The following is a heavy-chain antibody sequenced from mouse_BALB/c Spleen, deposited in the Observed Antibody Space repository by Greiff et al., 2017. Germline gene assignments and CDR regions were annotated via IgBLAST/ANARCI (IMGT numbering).Heavy chain of an antibody. CDR1: GFTFSSYT. Sequence: DVMLVESGGGLVKPGGSLKLSCAASGFTFSSYTMSWVRQTPEKSLEWVATISSGGSYTYYPDSVKGRFTISRDNAKNTLYLQMSSLKSEDTAMYCCTREGGYCVGDYWGQGTTLTVAS. V-gene: IGHV5-6-4*01. J-gene: IGHJ2*01. CDR2: ISSGGSYT. D-gene: IGHD2-3*01. CDR3: TREGGYCVGDY.